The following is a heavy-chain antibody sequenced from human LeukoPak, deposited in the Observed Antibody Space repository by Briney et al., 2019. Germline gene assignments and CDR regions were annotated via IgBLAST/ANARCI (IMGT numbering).Heavy chain of an antibody. CDR2: VYYSGST. Sequence: SETLSLTCTVSGGSISSYYWSWIRQPPGKGLEWIGYVYYSGSTNYNPSLKSRVTISVDTSKNQFSLRLSSVTAADTAVYYCARVAGYMTEDYFDYWGQGTLITVSS. CDR1: GGSISSYY. V-gene: IGHV4-59*01. J-gene: IGHJ4*02. D-gene: IGHD6-13*01. CDR3: ARVAGYMTEDYFDY.